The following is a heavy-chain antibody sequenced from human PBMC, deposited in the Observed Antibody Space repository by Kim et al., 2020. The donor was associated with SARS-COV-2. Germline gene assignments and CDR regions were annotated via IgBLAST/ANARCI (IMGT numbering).Heavy chain of an antibody. D-gene: IGHD2-2*01. CDR1: GYTFTSYG. CDR2: ISAYNGNT. CDR3: ARDRVYCSSTSCSRTTTYYYYYGMDV. V-gene: IGHV1-18*01. J-gene: IGHJ6*02. Sequence: ASVKVSCKASGYTFTSYGISWVRQAPGQGLEWMGWISAYNGNTNYAQKLQGRVTMTTDTSTSTAYMELRSLRSDDTAVYYCARDRVYCSSTSCSRTTTYYYYYGMDVWGPGTPVTVSS.